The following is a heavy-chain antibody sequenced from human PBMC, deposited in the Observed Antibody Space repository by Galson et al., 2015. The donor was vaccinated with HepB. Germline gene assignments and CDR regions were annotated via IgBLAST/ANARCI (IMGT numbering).Heavy chain of an antibody. CDR3: ARGGIYHGSGQFD. D-gene: IGHD3-10*01. J-gene: IGHJ4*02. CDR2: INHSGST. V-gene: IGHV4-34*01. CDR1: GGSFSGYS. Sequence: TLSLTCAVYGGSFSGYSWSWIRQPPGKGLEWIGEINHSGSTNYNPSLKSRVTISVDRSKNQFSLKLSSVTAADTAVYYCARGGIYHGSGQFDWGQGTLVTVSS.